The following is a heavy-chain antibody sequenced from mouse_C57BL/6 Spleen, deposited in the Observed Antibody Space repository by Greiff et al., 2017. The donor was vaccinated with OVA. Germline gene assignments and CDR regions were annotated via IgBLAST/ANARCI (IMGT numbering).Heavy chain of an antibody. CDR1: GFNIKNTY. CDR2: IYPANGNT. J-gene: IGHJ3*01. Sequence: EVQLQQSVAELVRPGASVKLSCTASGFNIKNTYIHWVKQRPAQGLEWIGRIYPANGNTKYAPKFQGEATIPADTSSNPSYLQIRTLTSEDATIYCCASGLTVIETWFDYWGQGTTVTVSA. D-gene: IGHD1-1*01. V-gene: IGHV14-3*01. CDR3: ASGLTVIETWFDY.